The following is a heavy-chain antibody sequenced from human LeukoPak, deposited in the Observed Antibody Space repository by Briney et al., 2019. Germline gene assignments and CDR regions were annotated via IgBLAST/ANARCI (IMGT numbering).Heavy chain of an antibody. V-gene: IGHV4-61*01. CDR2: IYYDGST. CDR3: ARETAGDYGDYGSRGVVDY. J-gene: IGHJ4*02. Sequence: PSETLSLTCTVSGGSVSSGSYYWSWIRQPPGKGLEWIGYIYYDGSTNYIPSLKSRVTISAETSKNQFSLKLRSVTAADTAVYYCARETAGDYGDYGSRGVVDYWGQGTLVTVSS. D-gene: IGHD4-17*01. CDR1: GGSVSSGSYY.